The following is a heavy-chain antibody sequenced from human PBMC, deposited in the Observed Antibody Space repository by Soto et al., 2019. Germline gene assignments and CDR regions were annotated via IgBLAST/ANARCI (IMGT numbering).Heavy chain of an antibody. CDR1: GFTFSSYA. V-gene: IGHV3-30-3*01. CDR2: ISYDGSNK. Sequence: QVQLVESGGGVVQPGRSLRLSCAASGFTFSSYAMHWVRQAPGKGLEWVAVISYDGSNKYYADSVKGRFTISRDNSKNPLYLQMNSLRAEDTAVYYCARFPCNSPFDYWGQGTLVTVSS. D-gene: IGHD4-4*01. CDR3: ARFPCNSPFDY. J-gene: IGHJ4*02.